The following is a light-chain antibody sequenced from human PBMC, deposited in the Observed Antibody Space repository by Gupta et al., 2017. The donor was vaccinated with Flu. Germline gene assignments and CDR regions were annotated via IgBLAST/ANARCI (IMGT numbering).Light chain of an antibody. J-gene: IGKJ1*01. V-gene: IGKV1-5*03. CDR1: QNINEW. CDR3: KEYDTYPWT. Sequence: DIQMTQSPSTLSASVGDRVTITCRASQNINEWLAWFQQKPGEAPKLLIYRASSLEGGVASRFSGSGSRTEFTLNITSLQADDFATYYCKEYDTYPWTFGQGTKVEVK. CDR2: RAS.